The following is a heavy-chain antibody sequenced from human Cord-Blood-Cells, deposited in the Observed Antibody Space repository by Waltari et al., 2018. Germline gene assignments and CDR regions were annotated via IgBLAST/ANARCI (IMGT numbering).Heavy chain of an antibody. CDR3: ARLYQLHDAFDI. Sequence: QLQLQESGPGLVKPSETLSLTCTVSGGSISSSSYYWGWIRQPPGTGLEWIGCIYYSVSTYYNPSLKSRVTISVDTSKNQFSLKLSSVTAADTAVYYCARLYQLHDAFDIWGQGTMVTVSS. CDR1: GGSISSSSYY. CDR2: IYYSVST. V-gene: IGHV4-39*01. J-gene: IGHJ3*02. D-gene: IGHD2-2*01.